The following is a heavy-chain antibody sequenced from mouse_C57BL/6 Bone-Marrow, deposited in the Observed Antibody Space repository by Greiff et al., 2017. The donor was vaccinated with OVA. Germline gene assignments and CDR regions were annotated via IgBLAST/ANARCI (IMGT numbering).Heavy chain of an antibody. CDR3: ARDAPSAWFAY. CDR2: SRNKANDYTT. V-gene: IGHV7-1*01. Sequence: EVQLVESGGGLVQSGRSLRLSCATSGFTFSDFYMEWVRQAPGKGLEWIAASRNKANDYTTEYSASVKGRFIVSRDTSQSILYLQMNALRAEDTAIYYCARDAPSAWFAYWGQGTLVTVSA. J-gene: IGHJ3*01. D-gene: IGHD3-1*01. CDR1: GFTFSDFY.